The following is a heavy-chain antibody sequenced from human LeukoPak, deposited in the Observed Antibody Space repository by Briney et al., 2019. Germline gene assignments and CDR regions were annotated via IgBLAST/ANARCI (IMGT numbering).Heavy chain of an antibody. J-gene: IGHJ3*02. CDR1: GFTFSTSA. D-gene: IGHD2-15*01. CDR2: ISGSGSGGST. CDR3: AKDCGGPCSSTREGAFDI. Sequence: GGSLRLSCAASGFTFSTSAMSWVRQAPGKGLEWVSNISGSGSGGSTYYADSVKGRFTISRDNSKNTLYLQMNSLRAEDTAVYYCAKDCGGPCSSTREGAFDIWGQGTMVTVSS. V-gene: IGHV3-23*01.